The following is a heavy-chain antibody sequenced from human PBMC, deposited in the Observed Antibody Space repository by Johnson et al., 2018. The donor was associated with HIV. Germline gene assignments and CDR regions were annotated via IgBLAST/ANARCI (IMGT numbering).Heavy chain of an antibody. V-gene: IGHV3-20*04. CDR1: AFTFSRSG. D-gene: IGHD1-26*01. J-gene: IGHJ3*02. CDR2: INWNGGST. CDR3: ARAYSGSPKDAFDI. Sequence: EVQLVESGGGVVQPGRSLRLSCAASAFTFSRSGMHWVRQTPGEGLEWVSGINWNGGSTGYADSVKGRFTISRDNAKNSLYLQMNSLRAEDTALYYCARAYSGSPKDAFDIWGQGTMVTVSS.